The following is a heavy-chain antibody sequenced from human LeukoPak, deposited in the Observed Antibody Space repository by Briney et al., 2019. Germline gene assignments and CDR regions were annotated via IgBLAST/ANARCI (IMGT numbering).Heavy chain of an antibody. CDR1: GFTFNKYY. CDR2: INVDGSST. V-gene: IGHV3-74*03. D-gene: IGHD3-9*01. J-gene: IGHJ6*02. CDR3: ARSDIFTNYGMDV. Sequence: GGSLRLSRTASGFTFNKYYMQWVRQVPGKGLVWVSRINVDGSSTTYADSVRGRFTISRDTAKSTLYLQMNRLRVEDTAVYYCARSDIFTNYGMDVWGQGTTVTVSS.